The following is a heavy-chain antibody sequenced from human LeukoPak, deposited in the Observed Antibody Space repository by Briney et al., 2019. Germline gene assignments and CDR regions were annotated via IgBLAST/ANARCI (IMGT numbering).Heavy chain of an antibody. CDR2: INPNSGGT. CDR1: GYSFSVYS. J-gene: IGHJ4*02. CDR3: ARPKTQHLSSLNY. V-gene: IGHV1-2*02. Sequence: ASVTVSCKASGYSFSVYSLHWVRQAPGQGLEWMGWINPNSGGTSYAQKFQGRVTMTRDTSMRTAYMGLNRLRSDDTAVYYCARPKTQHLSSLNYWGQGTLVTISS. D-gene: IGHD6-13*01.